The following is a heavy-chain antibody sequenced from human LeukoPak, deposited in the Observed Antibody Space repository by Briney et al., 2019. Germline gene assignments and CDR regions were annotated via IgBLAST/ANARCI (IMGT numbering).Heavy chain of an antibody. CDR1: GISLSNYA. Sequence: PGGSLRLSCEVSGISLSNYAMTWVRQAPGKGLEWVSYISERGGSTTYADSVKGRFTISRDTSLNTLYLQMNNLRAEDTAVYFCAKRGVVIRGILVIGYHQEAYHYDFWGQGVLVTVSS. CDR3: AKRGVVIRGILVIGYHQEAYHYDF. CDR2: ISERGGST. D-gene: IGHD3-10*01. V-gene: IGHV3-23*01. J-gene: IGHJ4*02.